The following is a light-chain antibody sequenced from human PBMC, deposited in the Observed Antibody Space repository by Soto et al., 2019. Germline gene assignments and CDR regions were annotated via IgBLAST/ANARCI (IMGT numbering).Light chain of an antibody. Sequence: DIQLTQSPSTLSASVGDRVTITCRASQTISSWLAWYQQKPGKAPNLLIYKTSNLESGVPSRFSGSGSGTELTLTISSLQSDDFATYYCQYYNDYCWTFGQGTKVEIK. CDR2: KTS. V-gene: IGKV1-5*03. CDR3: QYYNDYCWT. J-gene: IGKJ1*01. CDR1: QTISSW.